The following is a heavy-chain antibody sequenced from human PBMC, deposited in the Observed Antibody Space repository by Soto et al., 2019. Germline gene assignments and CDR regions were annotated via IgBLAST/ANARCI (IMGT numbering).Heavy chain of an antibody. D-gene: IGHD3-3*01. CDR1: GYTFTSYG. Sequence: ASVKVSCKASGYTFTSYGISWVRQAPGQGLEWMGWISAYNGNTNYAQKLQGRVTMTTDTSTSTAYMELRSLRSDDTAVYYCARVFDFWSGSYNWFDPWGQGTLVTISS. V-gene: IGHV1-18*01. CDR2: ISAYNGNT. J-gene: IGHJ5*02. CDR3: ARVFDFWSGSYNWFDP.